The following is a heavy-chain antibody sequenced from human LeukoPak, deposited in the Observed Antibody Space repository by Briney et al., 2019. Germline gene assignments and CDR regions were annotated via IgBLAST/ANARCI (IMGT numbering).Heavy chain of an antibody. CDR1: GGSMSNYY. J-gene: IGHJ4*02. V-gene: IGHV4-4*08. CDR3: ARVGDTSSYYYFLDF. CDR2: ICSRGNT. Sequence: SETLSPTCTVSGGSMSNYYWSWIRQPPGKGLEWIGYICSRGNTDYNPSLKSRITMSVDTSKSQFSLKLSSVTAADTAVYYCARVGDTSSYYYFLDFWGQGTLVTVSS. D-gene: IGHD3-22*01.